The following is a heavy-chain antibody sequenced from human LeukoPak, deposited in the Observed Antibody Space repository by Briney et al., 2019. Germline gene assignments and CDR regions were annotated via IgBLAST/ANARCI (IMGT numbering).Heavy chain of an antibody. CDR1: GFTFSSYW. J-gene: IGHJ4*02. CDR2: IKQDGGET. V-gene: IGHV3-7*01. D-gene: IGHD4-11*01. Sequence: GGSLRLSCAVSGFTFSSYWMSWVRQAPGKGLEWVANIKQDGGETFYVDSVKGRFTISRDNAKNSLYLQMNSLRAEDTAVYYCAREDHSNYNYWGQGTLVTVSS. CDR3: AREDHSNYNY.